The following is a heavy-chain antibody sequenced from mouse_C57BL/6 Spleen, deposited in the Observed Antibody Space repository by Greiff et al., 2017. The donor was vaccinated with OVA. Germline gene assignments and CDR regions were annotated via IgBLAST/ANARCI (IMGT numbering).Heavy chain of an antibody. CDR1: GYTFTSYW. CDR2: INPSSGYT. D-gene: IGHD2-12*01. J-gene: IGHJ4*01. Sequence: QVQLKQSGAELAKPGASVKLSCKASGYTFTSYWMHWVKQRPGQGLEWIGYINPSSGYTKYNQKFKDKATLTADKSSSTAYMQLSSPTYDDSAVYYCAREDDGDYYAMDYWGQGTSVTVSS. CDR3: AREDDGDYYAMDY. V-gene: IGHV1-7*01.